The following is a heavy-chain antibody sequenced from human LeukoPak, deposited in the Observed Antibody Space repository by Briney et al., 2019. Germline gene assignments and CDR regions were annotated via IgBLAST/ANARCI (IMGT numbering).Heavy chain of an antibody. CDR2: ISGSGGST. J-gene: IGHJ6*02. D-gene: IGHD3-3*01. Sequence: PGGSLRLSCAASGFTFSSYAMSWVRQAPGKGLEWVSAISGSGGSTYYADSVKGRFTISRDNSKNTLCLQMNSLRAEDTAVYYCANLAIFGVVIEVRYYYGMDVWGQGTTVTVSS. CDR3: ANLAIFGVVIEVRYYYGMDV. V-gene: IGHV3-23*01. CDR1: GFTFSSYA.